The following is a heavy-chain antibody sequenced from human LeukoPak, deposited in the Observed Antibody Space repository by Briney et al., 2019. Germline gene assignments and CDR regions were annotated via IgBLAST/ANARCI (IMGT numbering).Heavy chain of an antibody. CDR3: ARQGGSSSPYYFYYMDV. Sequence: SETLSLTCAVSGYSISGGYYWGWFRQPPGKGLEWIAFIYHSGSTYYNPSLKSRVTMSVDTSKNQFSLRLTSLTAADTAVYYCARQGGSSSPYYFYYMDVWGKGTTVTVSS. V-gene: IGHV4-38-2*01. CDR2: IYHSGST. CDR1: GYSISGGYY. J-gene: IGHJ6*03. D-gene: IGHD6-13*01.